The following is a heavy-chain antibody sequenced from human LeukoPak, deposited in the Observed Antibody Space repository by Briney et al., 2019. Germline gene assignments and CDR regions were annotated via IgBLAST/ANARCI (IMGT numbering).Heavy chain of an antibody. CDR1: GGSFSGYY. CDR3: ASIGSGSYYNEYFDY. D-gene: IGHD3-10*01. V-gene: IGHV4-34*01. J-gene: IGHJ4*02. CDR2: INHSGST. Sequence: SETLSLTCAVYGGSFSGYYWSWIRQPPGKGLEWIGEINHSGSTNYNPSFKSRVTISVDTSKNQFSLKLSSVTAADTAVYYCASIGSGSYYNEYFDYWGQGTLVTVSS.